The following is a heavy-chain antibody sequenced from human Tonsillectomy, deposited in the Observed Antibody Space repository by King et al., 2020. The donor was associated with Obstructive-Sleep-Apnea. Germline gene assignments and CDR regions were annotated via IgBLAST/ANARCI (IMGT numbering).Heavy chain of an antibody. J-gene: IGHJ4*02. V-gene: IGHV4-59*01. Sequence: LQLQESGPGLVKPSETLSLTCTVSGGSISSYYWSWIRQPPGKGLEWIGYIYYSGSTNYNPSLKSRVTISLDTSKNQFSLKLSSLTSADTAVYYCARGGGFGELRPFDYWGQGTLVTVSS. D-gene: IGHD3-10*01. CDR2: IYYSGST. CDR3: ARGGGFGELRPFDY. CDR1: GGSISSYY.